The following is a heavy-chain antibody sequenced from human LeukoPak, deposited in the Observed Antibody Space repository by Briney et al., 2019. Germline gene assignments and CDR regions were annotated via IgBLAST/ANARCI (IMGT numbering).Heavy chain of an antibody. CDR2: FSGGGDS. V-gene: IGHV3-23*01. Sequence: GGSLRLSCVASGFTSGVYAMSWVRQAPGKGLEWVSAFSGGGDSFYADSVRGRFSVSADKSKNTLYLQMNSLRAEDTAVYYCAKDRWELRQYFDYWGQGTLVTVSS. CDR1: GFTSGVYA. D-gene: IGHD1-26*01. CDR3: AKDRWELRQYFDY. J-gene: IGHJ4*02.